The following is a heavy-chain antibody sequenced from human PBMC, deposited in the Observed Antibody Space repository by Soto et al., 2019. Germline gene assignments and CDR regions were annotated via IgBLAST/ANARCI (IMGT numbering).Heavy chain of an antibody. CDR3: AKDRGSVWYRTSAFDD. Sequence: GGSLRLSCAASGSTFGSHAMSLVRQGPKKGLDWVSAISGSAGSTNYADSVKGRFTISRDNSKNTVYLQMSSLRVDDTAVYYSAKDRGSVWYRTSAFDDWC. CDR2: ISGSAGST. J-gene: IGHJ3*01. V-gene: IGHV3-23*01. D-gene: IGHD6-19*01. CDR1: GSTFGSHA.